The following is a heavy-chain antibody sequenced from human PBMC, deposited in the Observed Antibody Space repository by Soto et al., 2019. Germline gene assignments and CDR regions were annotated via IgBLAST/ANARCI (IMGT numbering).Heavy chain of an antibody. CDR1: GGSISSNNYY. Sequence: SETLSLTCTVSGGSISSNNYYWGWIRQPPGKGLEWIGSVYYSGSTYYNPSLKSRVTISVDTSKNQFSLKLSSVTAADTAVYYCARQNEGGYSGYDVGPYYFDYWGQGTLVTVSS. CDR3: ARQNEGGYSGYDVGPYYFDY. D-gene: IGHD5-12*01. J-gene: IGHJ4*02. V-gene: IGHV4-39*01. CDR2: VYYSGST.